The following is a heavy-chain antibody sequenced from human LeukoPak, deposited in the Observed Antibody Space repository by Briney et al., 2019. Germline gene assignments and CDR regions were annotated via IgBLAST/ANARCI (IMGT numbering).Heavy chain of an antibody. J-gene: IGHJ6*03. CDR2: ISSSSSYI. CDR3: ARVFGIAAAGIGYYYMDV. Sequence: GGSLRLSCAASGFTFSSYSMNWVRQAPGKGLEWVSSISSSSSYIYYADSVKGRFTISRDNAKNSPYLQMNSLRAEDTAVYYCARVFGIAAAGIGYYYMDVWGKGTTVTVSS. CDR1: GFTFSSYS. D-gene: IGHD6-13*01. V-gene: IGHV3-21*01.